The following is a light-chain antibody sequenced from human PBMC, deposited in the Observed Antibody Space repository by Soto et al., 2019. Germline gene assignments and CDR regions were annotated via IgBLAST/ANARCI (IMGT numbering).Light chain of an antibody. V-gene: IGLV2-11*01. J-gene: IGLJ1*01. CDR1: SSDVGGYNF. CDR3: CSYAGSNTYV. Sequence: QSVLTQPRSVSGSPGQSVTIFCTGTSSDVGGYNFVSWYQQHPGKAPKLMIYDVSKRPSGVPDRFSGSKSGNTASLTISGLQAEDEADYYCCSYAGSNTYVFGTGTKVTVL. CDR2: DVS.